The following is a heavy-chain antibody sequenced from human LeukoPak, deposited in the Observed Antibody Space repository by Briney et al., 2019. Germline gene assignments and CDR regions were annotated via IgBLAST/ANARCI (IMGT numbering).Heavy chain of an antibody. Sequence: ASVKVSCXASGYTFTSYDINWVRQATGQGLEWMGWMNPNSGNTGYAQKFQGRVTMTRNTSMSTAYMELSSLRSEDTAVYYCARVTGYYDFWSGYYNYYYYMDVWGKGTTVTVSS. D-gene: IGHD3-3*01. J-gene: IGHJ6*03. CDR2: MNPNSGNT. CDR3: ARVTGYYDFWSGYYNYYYYMDV. CDR1: GYTFTSYD. V-gene: IGHV1-8*01.